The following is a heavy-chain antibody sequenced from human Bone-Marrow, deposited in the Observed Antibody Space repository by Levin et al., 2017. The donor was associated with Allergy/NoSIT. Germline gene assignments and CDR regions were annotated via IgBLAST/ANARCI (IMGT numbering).Heavy chain of an antibody. J-gene: IGHJ3*02. Sequence: GGSLRLSCAASGFTFSDYWMHWVRQAPGKGLVWVSRIKGDGSSIGYADSVKGRLTISRDNAENTLYLQMNSVRGEDTAEEYCARDCADYSSRCKHDAFGIWGEGRMVTVSS. CDR2: IKGDGSSI. D-gene: IGHD6-13*01. CDR3: ARDCADYSSRCKHDAFGI. CDR1: GFTFSDYW. V-gene: IGHV3-74*01.